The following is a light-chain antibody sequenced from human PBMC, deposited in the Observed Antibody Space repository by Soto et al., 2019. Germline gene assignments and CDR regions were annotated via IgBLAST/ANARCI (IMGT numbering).Light chain of an antibody. Sequence: EIVLTQSPATLSLSPGERATLSCRASQSVSSYLAWYQQKPGQAPRLLIYDASNRATGIQARFSGSGSGTDFTLTISSLEPEDLAVYYCQQRSNWPPMYTFGQGTKLEIK. CDR1: QSVSSY. V-gene: IGKV3-11*01. CDR3: QQRSNWPPMYT. J-gene: IGKJ2*01. CDR2: DAS.